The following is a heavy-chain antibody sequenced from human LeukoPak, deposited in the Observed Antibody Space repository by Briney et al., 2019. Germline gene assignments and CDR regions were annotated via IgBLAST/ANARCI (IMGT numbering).Heavy chain of an antibody. J-gene: IGHJ6*03. CDR3: ARNNNWGDAGYYYMDV. V-gene: IGHV4-4*07. CDR2: IYTSGTT. Sequence: SETLSLTCTVSGGSISSYYWSWIRQSAGKGLEWIGRIYTSGTTNYNPSLKSRVTMSVDTSKNQFSLKLTSVTAADTAVYYCARNNNWGDAGYYYMDVWGKGTTVTVSS. D-gene: IGHD7-27*01. CDR1: GGSISSYY.